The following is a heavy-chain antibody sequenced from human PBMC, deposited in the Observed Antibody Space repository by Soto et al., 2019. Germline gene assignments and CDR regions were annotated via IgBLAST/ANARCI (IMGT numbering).Heavy chain of an antibody. CDR2: IHFSGST. CDR3: ARVGRAWYGVVD. CDR1: GGSMNTNY. D-gene: IGHD6-19*01. J-gene: IGHJ4*02. V-gene: IGHV4-59*01. Sequence: QVQLQESGPGLVKPSETLSLTCTVSGGSMNTNYWTWIRQPPGKALEWIGKIHFSGSTNYNPALMSRVAISVDTSTNRFSLTMTSVTASDTAVYYCARVGRAWYGVVDWCQGTLVTVSS.